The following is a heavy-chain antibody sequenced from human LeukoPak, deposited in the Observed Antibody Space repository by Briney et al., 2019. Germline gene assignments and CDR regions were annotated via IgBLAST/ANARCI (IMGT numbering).Heavy chain of an antibody. CDR1: GFTFDDYA. CDR2: INWNGGST. D-gene: IGHD3-10*01. Sequence: GGSLRLSCAASGFTFDDYAMSWVRQAPGKGLEWVSRINWNGGSTSYADSVKGRFTISRDNAKNSLYLQMNSLRAEDTAVYYCARALWFGETFPAYWGQGTLVTVSS. CDR3: ARALWFGETFPAY. J-gene: IGHJ4*02. V-gene: IGHV3-20*04.